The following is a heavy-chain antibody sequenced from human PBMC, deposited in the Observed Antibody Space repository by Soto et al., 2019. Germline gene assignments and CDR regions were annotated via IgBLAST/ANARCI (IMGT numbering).Heavy chain of an antibody. V-gene: IGHV3-74*03. J-gene: IGHJ4*02. CDR3: ARDNNWSYDS. D-gene: IGHD1-1*01. CDR1: GFTFSSYW. Sequence: GGSLRLSCAASGFTFSSYWMHCVRQAPGEGLVWVSYIKPDGSRTKDADSVKGRFTISRDNARNTLYLRMNSLRAEDTAVYYCARDNNWSYDSWGRGTLVTVSS. CDR2: IKPDGSRT.